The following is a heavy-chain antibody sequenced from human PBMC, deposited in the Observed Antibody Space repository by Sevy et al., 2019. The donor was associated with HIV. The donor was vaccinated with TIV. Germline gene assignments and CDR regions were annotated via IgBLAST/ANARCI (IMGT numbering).Heavy chain of an antibody. CDR1: GFTFSSFA. J-gene: IGHJ5*02. V-gene: IGHV3-23*01. D-gene: IGHD4-4*01. Sequence: GGSLRLSCAASGFTFSSFAMTWVRQAPGKGLEWVSGISGSGDNTYYADSVKGRFTISRDNSKNTLYLQMNGLRAEDTAVYYCARETDNSARWLDPWGQRTLVTVSS. CDR3: ARETDNSARWLDP. CDR2: ISGSGDNT.